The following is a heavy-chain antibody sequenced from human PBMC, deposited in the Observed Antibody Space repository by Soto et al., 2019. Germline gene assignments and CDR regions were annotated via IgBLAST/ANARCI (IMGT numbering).Heavy chain of an antibody. CDR3: ARDDDTSGGSSMGAFDI. Sequence: GGSLRLSCAASGFTFSSYGMHWVRQAPGKGLEWVAVIWFDGSNKYYADSVKGRFTISRDNSKNTLYLQMNSLRAEDTAVYYCARDDDTSGGSSMGAFDIWGQGTMVTVSS. CDR1: GFTFSSYG. J-gene: IGHJ3*02. CDR2: IWFDGSNK. V-gene: IGHV3-33*01. D-gene: IGHD2-15*01.